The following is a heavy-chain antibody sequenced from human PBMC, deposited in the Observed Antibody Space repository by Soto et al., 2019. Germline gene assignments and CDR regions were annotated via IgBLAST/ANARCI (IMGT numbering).Heavy chain of an antibody. CDR3: ARSVAVPGAHIDY. J-gene: IGHJ4*02. D-gene: IGHD6-19*01. Sequence: SETLSLTCSVSGGSISGPYWSWIRQSPGKGLEWLGYVYYTGSTNYSPSLRSRVSISVDTSKNEFSLRLSSVTAADTAVYFCARSVAVPGAHIDYWGQGTQVTVSS. CDR1: GGSISGPY. CDR2: VYYTGST. V-gene: IGHV4-59*11.